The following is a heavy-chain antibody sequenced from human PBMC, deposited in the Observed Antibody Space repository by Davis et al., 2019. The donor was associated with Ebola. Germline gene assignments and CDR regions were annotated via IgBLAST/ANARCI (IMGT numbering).Heavy chain of an antibody. Sequence: SETLSPTCAVYGGSFSGYYWSWIRQPPGKGLEWIGEINHSGSTNYNPSLKSRVTISVDKSKNQFSLKLSSVTAADTAVYYCARDEWLVRGNFDYWGQGTLVTVSS. J-gene: IGHJ4*02. CDR3: ARDEWLVRGNFDY. CDR1: GGSFSGYY. V-gene: IGHV4-34*01. CDR2: INHSGST. D-gene: IGHD6-19*01.